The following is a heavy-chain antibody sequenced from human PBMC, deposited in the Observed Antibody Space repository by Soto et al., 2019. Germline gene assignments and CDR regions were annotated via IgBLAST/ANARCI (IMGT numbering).Heavy chain of an antibody. CDR3: VKAFSIYGYSEFEH. CDR1: VFTFGHYG. V-gene: IGHV3-30*18. J-gene: IGHJ4*02. Sequence: GGSLRLSCVASVFTFGHYGLNLVRQAPGEGLEWVAVFSFDSSNRYYSDSVRGRFTISRDNPKDTLYLQMDTLRPEDTAMYYCVKAFSIYGYSEFEHWGQGTQVTVSS. D-gene: IGHD2-21*01. CDR2: FSFDSSNR.